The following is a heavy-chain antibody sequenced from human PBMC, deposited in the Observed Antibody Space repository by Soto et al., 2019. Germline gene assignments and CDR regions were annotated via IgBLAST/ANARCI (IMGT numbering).Heavy chain of an antibody. D-gene: IGHD3-3*01. J-gene: IGHJ4*02. CDR2: IYYSGST. CDR3: ARAYFWSGYYLFDY. CDR1: GDSISSGDYY. Sequence: SETLSLTCTVSGDSISSGDYYWSWIRQPPGKGLEWIGYIYYSGSTNYNPSLKSRVTISVDTSKNQFSLKLSSVTAADTAVYYCARAYFWSGYYLFDYWGQGTLVTVSS. V-gene: IGHV4-61*08.